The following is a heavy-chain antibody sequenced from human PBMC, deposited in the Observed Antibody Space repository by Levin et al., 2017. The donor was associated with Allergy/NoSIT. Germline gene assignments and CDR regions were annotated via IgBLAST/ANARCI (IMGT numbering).Heavy chain of an antibody. Sequence: PSETLSLTCTVSGGSISSGGYYWSWIRQHPGKGLEWIGYIYYSGNTYYNASLKSRVTISLDTSKNQFSLKLRSVTAADTAVYYCARDSGYDDDAFDIWGQGTVVTVSS. V-gene: IGHV4-31*03. CDR3: ARDSGYDDDAFDI. CDR1: GGSISSGGYY. D-gene: IGHD5-12*01. J-gene: IGHJ3*02. CDR2: IYYSGNT.